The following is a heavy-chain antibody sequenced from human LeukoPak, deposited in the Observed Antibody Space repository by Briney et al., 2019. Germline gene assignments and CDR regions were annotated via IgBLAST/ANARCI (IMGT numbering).Heavy chain of an antibody. CDR2: IYYSGST. V-gene: IGHV4-39*01. J-gene: IGHJ4*02. Sequence: PSETLSLTCTVSGGSISSSSYYWGWIRQPPGKGLEWIGSIYYSGSTYYNPSLKSRVTISVDTSKNQFSLKLSSVTAADTAVYYCARRNRAGPGGYAWVIFDYWGQGTLVTVSS. CDR3: ARRNRAGPGGYAWVIFDY. CDR1: GGSISSSSYY. D-gene: IGHD5-12*01.